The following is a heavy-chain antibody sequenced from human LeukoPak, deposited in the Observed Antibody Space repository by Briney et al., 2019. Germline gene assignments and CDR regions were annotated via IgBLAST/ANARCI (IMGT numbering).Heavy chain of an antibody. D-gene: IGHD2-2*01. CDR3: ARGYCSSTSCYAGDY. CDR2: IYSSGNT. J-gene: IGHJ4*02. Sequence: GGSLRLSCTASGFTVSSSYMSWVRQAPGKGLEWVSVIYSSGNTYYADSVKGRFTISRDNSKNTLYLQMNSLRAEDTAVYYCARGYCSSTSCYAGDYWGQGTLVTVSS. CDR1: GFTVSSSY. V-gene: IGHV3-53*01.